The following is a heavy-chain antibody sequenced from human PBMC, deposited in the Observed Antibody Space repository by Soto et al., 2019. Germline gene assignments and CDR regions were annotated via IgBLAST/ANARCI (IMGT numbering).Heavy chain of an antibody. J-gene: IGHJ4*02. CDR2: IYSSGST. CDR1: GFTVSSNY. CDR3: ARDYMYFFDSSGTRVKGFEA. V-gene: IGHV3-66*01. Sequence: PGGSLKLSCAAPGFTVSSNYMSWVRQAPGKGLEWVSVIYSSGSTYYADSVKGRFTISRDNSKNTLYLQMNSLRAEDTAVYYCARDYMYFFDSSGTRVKGFEAWGQGSLVTGSS. D-gene: IGHD3-22*01.